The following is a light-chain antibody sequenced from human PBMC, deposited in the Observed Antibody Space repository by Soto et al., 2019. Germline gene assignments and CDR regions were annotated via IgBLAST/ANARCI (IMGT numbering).Light chain of an antibody. V-gene: IGKV1-5*03. CDR3: QQYNTYSWT. J-gene: IGKJ1*01. Sequence: DIQMTQFPSTLSASVGDSVTITCRASQSVSNRLAWFQQKSGEAPNLLIHKASSLESGVPSRFSGSGSGTEFTLTISSLQPDDFATYYCQQYNTYSWTFGQGTKVDIK. CDR1: QSVSNR. CDR2: KAS.